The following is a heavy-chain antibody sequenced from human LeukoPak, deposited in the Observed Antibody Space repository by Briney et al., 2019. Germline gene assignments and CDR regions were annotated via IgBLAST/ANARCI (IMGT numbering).Heavy chain of an antibody. V-gene: IGHV6-1*01. J-gene: IGHJ4*02. D-gene: IGHD3-16*01. CDR1: GDSVSSNSAA. Sequence: SQTLSLTCALSGDSVSSNSAAWNWFRQSPSRGLEWLGRTFCTSKLFNDYAVSVKSQITINPDTSKNQFSLQLNSVTPEDTAVYYCARRRYYDYSGYFDYWGQGTLVTVSS. CDR2: TFCTSKLFN. CDR3: ARRRYYDYSGYFDY.